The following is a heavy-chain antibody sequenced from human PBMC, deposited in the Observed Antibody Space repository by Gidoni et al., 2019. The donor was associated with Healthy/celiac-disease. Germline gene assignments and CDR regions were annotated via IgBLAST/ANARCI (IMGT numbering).Heavy chain of an antibody. J-gene: IGHJ2*01. CDR2: ISSSSSYI. D-gene: IGHD1-26*01. Sequence: GFTFSSYSMNWVRQAPGKGLEWVSSISSSSSYIYYADSVKGRFTISRDNAKNSLYLQMNSLRAEDTAVYYCARERELLLDWYFDLWGRGTLVTVSS. CDR3: ARERELLLDWYFDL. V-gene: IGHV3-21*01. CDR1: GFTFSSYS.